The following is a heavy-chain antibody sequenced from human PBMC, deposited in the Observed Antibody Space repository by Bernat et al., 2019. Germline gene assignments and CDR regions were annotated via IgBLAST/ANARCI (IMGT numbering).Heavy chain of an antibody. Sequence: QAQLMQSGAEVKKPGASVKVSCTASGYTFSNHYIHWVRQVPGQGLDWMGIISPGDDGASYSQRFRGRVTMSRDTSTSTVYMELSSLQSEDTAVYYCARDYLGLTGWFDPWGQGTLVIVSS. CDR2: ISPGDDGA. V-gene: IGHV1-46*01. J-gene: IGHJ5*02. CDR1: GYTFSNHY. D-gene: IGHD1-1*01. CDR3: ARDYLGLTGWFDP.